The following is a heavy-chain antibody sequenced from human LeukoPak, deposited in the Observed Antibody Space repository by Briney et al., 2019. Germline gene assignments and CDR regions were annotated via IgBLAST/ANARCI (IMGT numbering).Heavy chain of an antibody. CDR3: ARGDTYSSGWRFDY. Sequence: GGSLRLSCAASGFTFSSYGMHWLRQAPGKGLEWVAVIWYDGSNKYYADSVKGRFTISRDNPKNTLYLQMNSLRAEDTAVYYCARGDTYSSGWRFDYWGQGTLVTVSS. CDR2: IWYDGSNK. V-gene: IGHV3-33*08. CDR1: GFTFSSYG. D-gene: IGHD6-19*01. J-gene: IGHJ4*02.